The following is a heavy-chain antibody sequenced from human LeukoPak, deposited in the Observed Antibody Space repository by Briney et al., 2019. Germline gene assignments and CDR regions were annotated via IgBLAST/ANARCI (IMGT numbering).Heavy chain of an antibody. CDR2: IYPGDSDT. D-gene: IGHD4-17*01. Sequence: GESLKISCQGSGYSFTNYWIGWVRQMPGKGLEWMGIIYPGDSDTRYSPSFQGQVTISADRSISTAYLQWSSLKASDTAMYYCARHGGNVDYGFSGIDYWGQGTLVTVSS. CDR1: GYSFTNYW. CDR3: ARHGGNVDYGFSGIDY. J-gene: IGHJ4*02. V-gene: IGHV5-51*01.